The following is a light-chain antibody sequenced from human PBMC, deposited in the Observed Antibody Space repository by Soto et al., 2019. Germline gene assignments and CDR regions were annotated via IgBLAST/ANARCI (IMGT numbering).Light chain of an antibody. CDR2: GAS. J-gene: IGKJ1*01. Sequence: EIVLTQSPGTLSLSPVERATLSCRASQSVSIKLAWYQQRPGQAPRLLIYGASSRATGIPSRFSGSGSGTDFTLSITRLEPEDFAIYYCQQFETSLGLTFGQGTKVDIK. V-gene: IGKV3-20*01. CDR1: QSVSIK. CDR3: QQFETSLGLT.